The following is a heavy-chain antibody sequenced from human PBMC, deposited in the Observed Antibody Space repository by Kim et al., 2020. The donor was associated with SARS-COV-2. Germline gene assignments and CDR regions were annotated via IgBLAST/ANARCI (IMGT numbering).Heavy chain of an antibody. Sequence: KSRVTISVDTSKNQFSLKLSSVTAADTAVYYCARQVDSITMVRGVGGFDYWGQGTLVTVSS. CDR3: ARQVDSITMVRGVGGFDY. J-gene: IGHJ4*02. V-gene: IGHV4-39*01. D-gene: IGHD3-10*01.